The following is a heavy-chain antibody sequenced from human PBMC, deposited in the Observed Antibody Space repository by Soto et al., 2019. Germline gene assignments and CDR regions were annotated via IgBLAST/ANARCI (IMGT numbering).Heavy chain of an antibody. Sequence: EVLLEESGGDLVQPGGSLRLSCAASGFSVSNNYMTWVRQVPGKGLEWVSVIQDGGSITYADSVRDRFTISRDSSKNTVFLQMSSLRPEDTPVYFCARGEGSGSNALGQWGQGTLVTVSS. CDR2: IQDGGSI. J-gene: IGHJ4*02. D-gene: IGHD3-10*01. CDR3: ARGEGSGSNALGQ. V-gene: IGHV3-66*01. CDR1: GFSVSNNY.